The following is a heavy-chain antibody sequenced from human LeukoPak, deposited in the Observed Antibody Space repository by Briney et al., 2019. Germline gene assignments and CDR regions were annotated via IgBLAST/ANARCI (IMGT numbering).Heavy chain of an antibody. CDR1: GFTFSSYE. J-gene: IGHJ4*02. CDR3: ARGYIPYYYGSGSYVLPYYFDY. CDR2: ISSSGSTI. V-gene: IGHV3-48*03. Sequence: GGSLRLSCAASGFTFSSYEMNWVRQAPGKGLEWVSYISSSGSTIYYADSVKGRFTISRDKAKNSLYLQMNSLRAEDTAVYYCARGYIPYYYGSGSYVLPYYFDYWGQGTLVTVSS. D-gene: IGHD3-10*01.